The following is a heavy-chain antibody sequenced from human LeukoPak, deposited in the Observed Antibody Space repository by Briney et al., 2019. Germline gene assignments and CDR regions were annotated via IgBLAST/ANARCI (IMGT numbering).Heavy chain of an antibody. J-gene: IGHJ4*02. V-gene: IGHV4-39*07. CDR3: AREGYYGSGIIDY. D-gene: IGHD3-10*01. CDR2: IYYSGST. Sequence: PSETLSLTCTVSGGSINSYYWSWIRQPPGKGLEWIGSIYYSGSTYYNPSLKSRVTISVDTSKNQFSLKLSSVTAADTAVYYCAREGYYGSGIIDYWGQGTLVTVSS. CDR1: GGSINSYY.